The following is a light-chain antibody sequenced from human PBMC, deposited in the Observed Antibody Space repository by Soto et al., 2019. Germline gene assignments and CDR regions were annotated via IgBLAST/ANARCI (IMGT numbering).Light chain of an antibody. V-gene: IGKV3-15*01. Sequence: EILMTQSPATLSVSPGEGATLSCRASHRVNTYLAWYQQRPGQAPRLLIYDASTRATGIPARFSGSGSGTEFTLTISSLQSEDFAVYYCHQYNSWPRGTFGPGTKVEIK. CDR3: HQYNSWPRGT. J-gene: IGKJ3*01. CDR1: HRVNTY. CDR2: DAS.